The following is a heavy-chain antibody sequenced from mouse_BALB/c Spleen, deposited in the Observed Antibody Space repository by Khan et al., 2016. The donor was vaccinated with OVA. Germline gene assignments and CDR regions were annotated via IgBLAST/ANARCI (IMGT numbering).Heavy chain of an antibody. J-gene: IGHJ3*01. CDR3: ACELRGFAY. D-gene: IGHD1-1*01. CDR2: ISYSGNS. CDR1: GDSITSGY. V-gene: IGHV3-8*02. Sequence: EVQLQESGPSLVKPSQTLSLTCSVTGDSITSGYWNWIRKFPGNKLEYMGYISYSGNSYYNPSLKSRISVTRATSKTKYYLQLNSVTTDDTATYYCACELRGFAYWGQGTLVTVSA.